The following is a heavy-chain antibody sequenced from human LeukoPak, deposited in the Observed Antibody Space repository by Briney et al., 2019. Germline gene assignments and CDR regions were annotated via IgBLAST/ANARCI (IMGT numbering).Heavy chain of an antibody. J-gene: IGHJ4*02. CDR3: ARFPQWLGPPFDY. CDR1: GGSFSGYY. CDR2: INHSGST. Sequence: ASETLSLNCAVYGGSFSGYYWSWIRQPPGKGLKWIGEINHSGSTNYNPSLKSRVTISVDTSKNQFFLKLSSVAAADTAVYYCARFPQWLGPPFDYWGQGTLVTVSS. D-gene: IGHD6-19*01. V-gene: IGHV4-34*01.